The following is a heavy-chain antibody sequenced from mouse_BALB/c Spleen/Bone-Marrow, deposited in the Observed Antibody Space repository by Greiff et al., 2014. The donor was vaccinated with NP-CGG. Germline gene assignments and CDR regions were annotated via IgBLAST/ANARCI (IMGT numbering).Heavy chain of an antibody. CDR3: ARRQLGPAWFAY. J-gene: IGHJ3*01. V-gene: IGHV1-18*01. CDR2: INPNNGVT. Sequence: EVQLQQSRPELVKPGASVKISCKTSGYTFTEYTIRWVKQSHGKSLEWIGGINPNNGVTAYNQKFRGKATLTVDKSSSTAYMEXXXXXXEDSAVYYCARRQLGPAWFAYWGQGTLVTVSA. CDR1: GYTFTEYT. D-gene: IGHD3-2*01.